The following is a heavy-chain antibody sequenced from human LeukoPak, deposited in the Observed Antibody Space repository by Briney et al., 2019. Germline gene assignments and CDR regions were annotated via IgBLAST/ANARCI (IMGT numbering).Heavy chain of an antibody. J-gene: IGHJ6*03. D-gene: IGHD3-10*01. CDR1: GYTFTSYG. CDR3: ARAEANYGYYYYMDV. Sequence: ASVTVSCKASGYTFTSYGISWVRQAPGQGLEWMGWISAYNGNTNYAQKLQGRVTMTTDTSTSTAYMELRSLRSDDTAVYYCARAEANYGYYYYMDVWGKGTTVTVSS. V-gene: IGHV1-18*01. CDR2: ISAYNGNT.